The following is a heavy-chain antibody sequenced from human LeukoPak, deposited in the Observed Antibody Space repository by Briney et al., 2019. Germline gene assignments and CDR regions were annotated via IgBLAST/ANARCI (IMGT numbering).Heavy chain of an antibody. Sequence: ASVKVSCKGSGVTFTTYGITWVRQAPGQGLEWMVWIGGYNGNTEYTQKFQGRVAMTRDTSTSTAYMELRSLRSDDTAVYYCARGLSCSGNTCYAAHFDSWAQGTLVAVSS. CDR1: GVTFTTYG. V-gene: IGHV1-18*01. CDR2: IGGYNGNT. CDR3: ARGLSCSGNTCYAAHFDS. D-gene: IGHD2-15*01. J-gene: IGHJ4*02.